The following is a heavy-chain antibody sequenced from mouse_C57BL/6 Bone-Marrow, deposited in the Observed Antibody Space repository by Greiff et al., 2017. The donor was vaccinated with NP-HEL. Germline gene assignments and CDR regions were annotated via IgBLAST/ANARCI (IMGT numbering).Heavy chain of an antibody. CDR2: ISYDGSN. V-gene: IGHV3-6*01. J-gene: IGHJ1*03. D-gene: IGHD1-1*01. CDR3: ARGGITTVVATRGYFDV. Sequence: DVQLQESGPGLVKPSQSLSLTCSVTGYSITSGYYWNWIRQFPGNKLEWMGYISYDGSNNYNPSLKNRISITRDTSKNQFFLKLNSVTTEDTATYYCARGGITTVVATRGYFDVWGTGTTVTVSS. CDR1: GYSITSGYY.